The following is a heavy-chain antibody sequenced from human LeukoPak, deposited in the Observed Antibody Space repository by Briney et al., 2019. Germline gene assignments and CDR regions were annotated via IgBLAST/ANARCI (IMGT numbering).Heavy chain of an antibody. J-gene: IGHJ4*02. D-gene: IGHD6-19*01. CDR1: GYTFTSYA. CDR2: INAGSGNT. V-gene: IGHV1-3*01. CDR3: ARALYSSGWYIDY. Sequence: GASVKVSCKASGYTFTSYAMHWVRQAPGQRLEWMGWINAGSGNTKYSQKFQGRVTITRDTSASTAYMELSSLRSEDTAVYYCARALYSSGWYIDYWGQGTLVTVSS.